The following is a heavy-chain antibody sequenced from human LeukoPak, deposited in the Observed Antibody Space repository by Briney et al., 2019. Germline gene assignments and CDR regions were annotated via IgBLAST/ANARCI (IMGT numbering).Heavy chain of an antibody. CDR2: ISGSGGST. CDR1: GFTFSSYS. J-gene: IGHJ4*02. CDR3: AKDGRYCSSTSCRKTIFDY. Sequence: GGSLRLSCAASGFTFSSYSMNWVRQAPGKGLEWVSAISGSGGSTYYADSVKGRFTISRDNSKNTLYLQMNSLRAEDTAVYYCAKDGRYCSSTSCRKTIFDYWGQGTLVTVSS. V-gene: IGHV3-23*01. D-gene: IGHD2-2*01.